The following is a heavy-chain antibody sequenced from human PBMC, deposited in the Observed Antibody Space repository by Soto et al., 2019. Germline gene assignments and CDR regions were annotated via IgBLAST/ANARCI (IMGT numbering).Heavy chain of an antibody. V-gene: IGHV1-18*01. Sequence: ASVKVSCKASGYTFTSYGISWVRQAPGQGLGWRVGISAYNGNTNYSQKLQARHTMPTETSKSTAYLELRSLRSDDTAVYYRSSDQCRSTCCDSAGNAYWGQGTMVTVSS. CDR3: SSDQCRSTCCDSAGNAY. D-gene: IGHD2-2*01. CDR1: GYTFTSYG. J-gene: IGHJ4*02. CDR2: ISAYNGNT.